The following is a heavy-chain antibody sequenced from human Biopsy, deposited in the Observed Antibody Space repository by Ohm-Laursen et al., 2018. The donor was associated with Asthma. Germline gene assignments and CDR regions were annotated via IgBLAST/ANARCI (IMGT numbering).Heavy chain of an antibody. Sequence: LGLSCAASGCTFSSYIMNWVRQAPGKGLDWVASISSSSSYIYYAASVKARFTISRDNAKNSLYLQMNSLRAADTAVYYCARDRSGDYVGWFDPWGQGTLVTVSS. CDR2: ISSSSSYI. CDR3: ARDRSGDYVGWFDP. V-gene: IGHV3-21*01. D-gene: IGHD4-17*01. CDR1: GCTFSSYI. J-gene: IGHJ5*02.